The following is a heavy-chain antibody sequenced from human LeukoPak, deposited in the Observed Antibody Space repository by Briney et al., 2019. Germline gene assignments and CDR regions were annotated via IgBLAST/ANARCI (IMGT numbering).Heavy chain of an antibody. CDR1: GFTVSSNY. CDR2: IYGGGAT. D-gene: IGHD6-13*01. J-gene: IGHJ6*02. CDR3: ARDIASAFYYGLDL. V-gene: IGHV3-53*01. Sequence: GGSLRLSCAAPGFTVSSNYMNWVRQAPGKGLEWVSVIYGGGATYYADAVKGRFTISRDSAQNTLYLQMNSLRTEDTAVYYCARDIASAFYYGLDLWGQGTTVTVSS.